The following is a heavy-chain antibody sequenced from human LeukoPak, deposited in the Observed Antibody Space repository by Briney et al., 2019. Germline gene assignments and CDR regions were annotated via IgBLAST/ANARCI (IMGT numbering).Heavy chain of an antibody. D-gene: IGHD5-18*01. CDR1: GGSISSYY. CDR3: ARANVDTAMVYAFDI. Sequence: PSETLSLTCTVSGGSISSYYWSWVRQPPGKGLEWLAYIYYSGSTNYNPSLKSRVTISVDTSKNQFSLKLSSVTAADTAVYYCARANVDTAMVYAFDIWGQGTMVTVSS. CDR2: IYYSGST. J-gene: IGHJ3*02. V-gene: IGHV4-59*01.